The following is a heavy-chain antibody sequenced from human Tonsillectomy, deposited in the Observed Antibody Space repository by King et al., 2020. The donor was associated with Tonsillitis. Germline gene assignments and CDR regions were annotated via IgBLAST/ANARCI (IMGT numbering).Heavy chain of an antibody. J-gene: IGHJ5*02. CDR2: INHSGTT. CDR1: GGSLSGYY. CDR3: ARGYYLGSSPRTHWFDP. V-gene: IGHV4-34*01. Sequence: VQLQQWGAGLLKPSETLSLTCAVYGGSLSGYYWSWIRQPPGKGLEWIGEINHSGTTNYNPSLKSRVTISLDTSKNQFSLKLSSVAAADTAVYYCARGYYLGSSPRTHWFDPWGQGTLVTVSS. D-gene: IGHD3-22*01.